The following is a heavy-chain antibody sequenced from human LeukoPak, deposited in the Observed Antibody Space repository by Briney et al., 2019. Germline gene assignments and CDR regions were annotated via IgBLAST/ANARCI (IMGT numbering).Heavy chain of an antibody. Sequence: PGGSLRLSCAASGFTFSSYGMHWVRQAPGKGLEWVAVIWYDGSNKYYADSVKGRFTISRDNSKNTLYLQMNSLRAEDTAVYYCVRDPPTYSSASEDAFDIWGQGTMVTVSS. V-gene: IGHV3-33*01. J-gene: IGHJ3*02. CDR2: IWYDGSNK. CDR3: VRDPPTYSSASEDAFDI. D-gene: IGHD3-22*01. CDR1: GFTFSSYG.